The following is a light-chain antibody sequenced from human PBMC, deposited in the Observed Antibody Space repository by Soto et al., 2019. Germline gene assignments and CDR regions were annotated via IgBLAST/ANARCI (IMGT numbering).Light chain of an antibody. CDR3: QQRKYWPPLT. Sequence: ETVLTQSPATLSLSPGERATLSCRASQSVDSNLAWYQQKPGQAPRLLICDASNRATGIPARFSGSGSGTDFTLTISSLEPEDFALYYCQQRKYWPPLTFGQGTRLEIK. CDR2: DAS. J-gene: IGKJ5*01. CDR1: QSVDSN. V-gene: IGKV3-11*01.